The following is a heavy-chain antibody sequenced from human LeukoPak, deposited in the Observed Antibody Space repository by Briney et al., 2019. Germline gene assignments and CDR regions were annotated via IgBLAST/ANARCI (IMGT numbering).Heavy chain of an antibody. J-gene: IGHJ4*02. CDR3: ARAEQQLFDY. CDR2: IYYSGST. V-gene: IGHV4-59*01. D-gene: IGHD6-13*01. Sequence: SETLSLTCTVSGGSISSYYWSWIRQPPGKGLEWIGYIYYSGSTNYNPSLKSRVTISVDTSKNQFSLKLSSATAADTAVYYCARAEQQLFDYWGQGALVTVSS. CDR1: GGSISSYY.